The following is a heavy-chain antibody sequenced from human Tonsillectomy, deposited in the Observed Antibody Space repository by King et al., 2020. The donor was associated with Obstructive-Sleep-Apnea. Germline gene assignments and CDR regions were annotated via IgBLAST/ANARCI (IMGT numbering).Heavy chain of an antibody. CDR3: AKEPGDTAMVRTFYYGLDV. D-gene: IGHD5-18*01. V-gene: IGHV3-30*02. CDR2: VRYDGNNK. Sequence: QLVQSGGGVVQPGRSLRLSCAASGFTFSNFGMHWVRQAPGKGLEWVAFVRYDGNNKYYADSVKGRLTISRDNSKNTLYLQMNSLRAEDTAVYYCAKEPGDTAMVRTFYYGLDVWGQGTTVTVSS. CDR1: GFTFSNFG. J-gene: IGHJ6*02.